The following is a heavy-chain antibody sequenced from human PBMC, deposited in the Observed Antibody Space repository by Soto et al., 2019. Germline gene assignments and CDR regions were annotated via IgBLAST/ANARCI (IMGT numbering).Heavy chain of an antibody. V-gene: IGHV3-23*01. CDR1: GFTFRSCA. Sequence: GGSLRLSCAASGFTFRSCAMGSVRQAPGKGLEWVSDIIDSGASTYYADSVKGRFAISRDNSKNTLYLQMNSLRIEDTAVYYCARELERVFDYWGQGTLVTVSS. J-gene: IGHJ4*02. D-gene: IGHD1-1*01. CDR2: IIDSGAST. CDR3: ARELERVFDY.